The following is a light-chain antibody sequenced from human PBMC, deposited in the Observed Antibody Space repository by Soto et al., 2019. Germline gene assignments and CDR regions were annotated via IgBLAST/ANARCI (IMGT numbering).Light chain of an antibody. CDR3: QQYTNWPPDT. Sequence: EIILTQSPASLSVSPGERATLSCRASQSVNNNLAWYQQKRGQAPRLLIYGASTRATGIPGRFRGSGSGTEFTLTITSLQSEDFAVYFCQQYTNWPPDTFVQGTKLEIK. J-gene: IGKJ2*01. CDR1: QSVNNN. V-gene: IGKV3-15*01. CDR2: GAS.